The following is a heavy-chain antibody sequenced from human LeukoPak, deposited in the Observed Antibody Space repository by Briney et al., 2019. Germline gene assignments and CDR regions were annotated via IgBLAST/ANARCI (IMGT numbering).Heavy chain of an antibody. V-gene: IGHV1-69*05. CDR3: ARGPETYYYDSSGYYGHYYYYYMDV. D-gene: IGHD3-22*01. J-gene: IGHJ6*03. Sequence: SVKVSCKASGGTFSSYAISWVRQAHGQGLEWMGRIIPIFGTANYAQTFQGRVTITTDESTSTAYMGLSSLRSEDTAVYYCARGPETYYYDSSGYYGHYYYYYMDVWGKGTTVTVSS. CDR2: IIPIFGTA. CDR1: GGTFSSYA.